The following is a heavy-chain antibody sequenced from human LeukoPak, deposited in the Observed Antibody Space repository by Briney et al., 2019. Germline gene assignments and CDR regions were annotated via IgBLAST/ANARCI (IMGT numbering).Heavy chain of an antibody. V-gene: IGHV3-48*03. CDR3: ARVGVSYYSDY. J-gene: IGHJ4*02. Sequence: GGSLRLSCAASGFTFSTYEMNWVRQAPGKGLEWVSNISITGTIINYADSVKGRFTVSRDNAKNSLYLQMNSLRAEDTAVYYCARVGVSYYSDYWGQGTLVHVSS. D-gene: IGHD2-8*02. CDR1: GFTFSTYE. CDR2: ISITGTII.